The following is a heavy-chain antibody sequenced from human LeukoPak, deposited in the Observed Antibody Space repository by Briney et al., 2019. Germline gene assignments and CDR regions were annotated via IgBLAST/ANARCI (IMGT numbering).Heavy chain of an antibody. CDR2: INPSGGST. J-gene: IGHJ4*02. CDR1: GYTFTSYY. D-gene: IGHD3-10*01. Sequence: GASVKVSCKASGYTFTSYYMYWVRQAPGQGLEWMGIINPSGGSTSYAQKFQGRVTMTRDTSTSTVYMELSSLRSEDTAVYYCARAHGSGSYTLLFFDYWGQGTLVTVSS. CDR3: ARAHGSGSYTLLFFDY. V-gene: IGHV1-46*01.